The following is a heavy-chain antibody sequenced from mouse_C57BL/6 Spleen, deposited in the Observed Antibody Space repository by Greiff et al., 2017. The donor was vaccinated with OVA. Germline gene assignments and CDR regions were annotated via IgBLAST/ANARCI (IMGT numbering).Heavy chain of an antibody. V-gene: IGHV3-1*01. CDR3: EREGYSNSYFDV. J-gene: IGHJ1*03. CDR1: GYSITSGYD. Sequence: EVQGVESGPGMVKPSQSLSLTCTVTGYSITSGYDWHWIRHFPGNKLEWMGYISYSGSTNYNPSLKSRISITHDTSKNHFFLKLKSVTTEDTATYDCEREGYSNSYFDVWGTGTTVTVSA. CDR2: ISYSGST. D-gene: IGHD2-5*01.